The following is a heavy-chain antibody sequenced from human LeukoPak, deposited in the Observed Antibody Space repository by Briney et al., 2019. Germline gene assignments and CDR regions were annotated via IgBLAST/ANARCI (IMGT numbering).Heavy chain of an antibody. CDR2: ISGGST. V-gene: IGHV3-38-3*01. Sequence: GGSLRLSCAASGFTVSSNEMSWVRQAPGKGLEWVSSISGGSTYYADSRKGRFTISRDNSKNTLYLQMNSLRAEDTAVYYCAKDRPGIAVAGDDYWGQGTLVTVSS. CDR1: GFTVSSNE. D-gene: IGHD6-19*01. J-gene: IGHJ4*02. CDR3: AKDRPGIAVAGDDY.